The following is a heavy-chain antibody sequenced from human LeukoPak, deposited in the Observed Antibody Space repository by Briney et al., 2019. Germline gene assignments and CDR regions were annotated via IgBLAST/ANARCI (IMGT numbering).Heavy chain of an antibody. D-gene: IGHD5-18*01. CDR3: ARYGYSYGPGWFDP. J-gene: IGHJ5*02. CDR2: IYYSGST. Sequence: PSETLSLTCTVSGGSISSSSYYWGWIRQPPGKGLEWIGSIYYSGSTYYNPSLKSRVTISVDTSKNQFSLKLSSVTAADTAVYYCARYGYSYGPGWFDPWGQGTLVTVSS. V-gene: IGHV4-39*07. CDR1: GGSISSSSYY.